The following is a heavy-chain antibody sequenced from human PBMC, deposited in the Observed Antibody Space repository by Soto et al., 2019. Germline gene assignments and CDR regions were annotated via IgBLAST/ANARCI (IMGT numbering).Heavy chain of an antibody. D-gene: IGHD1-7*01. CDR1: GFTFSSYG. J-gene: IGHJ4*02. CDR3: AKDMEIYNWNYEGTPFDY. CDR2: ISYDGSNK. V-gene: IGHV3-30*18. Sequence: QVQLVESGGGVVQPGRSLRLSCAASGFTFSSYGMHWVRQAPGKGLEWVAVISYDGSNKYYADSVKGRFTISRDNSKNTLYLQMNSLRAEDTAVYYCAKDMEIYNWNYEGTPFDYWGQGTLVTVSS.